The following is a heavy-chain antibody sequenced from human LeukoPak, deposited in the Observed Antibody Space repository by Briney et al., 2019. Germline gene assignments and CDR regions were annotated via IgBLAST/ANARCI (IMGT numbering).Heavy chain of an antibody. CDR2: IRYDGSNK. V-gene: IGHV3-30*02. CDR3: ARDRRRITMVRGVLVYAFDI. Sequence: GGSLRLSCAASGFTFSSYGMHWVRQAPGKGLEWVAFIRYDGSNKYYADSVKGRFTISRDNSKNTLYLQMNSLRAEDTAVYYCARDRRRITMVRGVLVYAFDIWGQGTMVTVSS. CDR1: GFTFSSYG. D-gene: IGHD3-10*01. J-gene: IGHJ3*02.